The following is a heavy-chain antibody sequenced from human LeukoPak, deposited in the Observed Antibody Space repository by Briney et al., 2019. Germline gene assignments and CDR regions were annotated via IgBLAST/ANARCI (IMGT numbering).Heavy chain of an antibody. Sequence: PGGSLRLSCAASGFTFSSYSMNWVRQAPGKGLEWVSSISSSSSYIYYADSVKGRFTISRDNAKNSLYLQMNSLRAEDTAVYYCARDAASIVVVPAAIREDDYFYYYYTDVWGKGTTVTVSS. CDR2: ISSSSSYI. CDR3: ARDAASIVVVPAAIREDDYFYYYYTDV. J-gene: IGHJ6*03. D-gene: IGHD2-2*02. V-gene: IGHV3-21*01. CDR1: GFTFSSYS.